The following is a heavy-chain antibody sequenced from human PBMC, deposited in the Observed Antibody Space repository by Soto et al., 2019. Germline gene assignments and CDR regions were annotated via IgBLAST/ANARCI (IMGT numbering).Heavy chain of an antibody. J-gene: IGHJ4*02. CDR2: INPGNVGP. CDR1: GYSLSKYC. D-gene: IGHD6-13*01. V-gene: IGHV1-46*03. CDR3: VGDGAAPYTGFDY. Sequence: ASVKVSCKASGYSLSKYCMHWVRQAPGQGLEWMGRINPGNVGPDYAPKFQDRVTMTRDTSTSTVYLYLSSLRSDYTAFYYCVGDGAAPYTGFDYWGQGSPVTVSS.